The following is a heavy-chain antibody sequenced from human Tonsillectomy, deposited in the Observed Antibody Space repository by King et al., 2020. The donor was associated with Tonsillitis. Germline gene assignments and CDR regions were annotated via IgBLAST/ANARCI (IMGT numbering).Heavy chain of an antibody. CDR1: GYSFTTYG. CDR3: ARVGLDYGDFRGFDY. V-gene: IGHV1-18*04. CDR2: ISTYNGNT. D-gene: IGHD4-17*01. Sequence: QVQLVESGAEVKKPGASVKVSCKASGYSFTTYGISWVRQAPGQRLEWMGWISTYNGNTNYAQKIQGRVTMTTDTSTSTAYMELRSLRSDDTAVYYCARVGLDYGDFRGFDYWGQGTLVTVSS. J-gene: IGHJ4*02.